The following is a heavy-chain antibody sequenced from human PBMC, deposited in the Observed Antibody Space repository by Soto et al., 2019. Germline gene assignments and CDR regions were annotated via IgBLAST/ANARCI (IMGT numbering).Heavy chain of an antibody. CDR3: AKGSGIRYFSAYNGSLP. V-gene: IGHV3-23*01. CDR1: GFTFSRYA. J-gene: IGHJ5*02. CDR2: IRGSGGST. D-gene: IGHD3-9*01. Sequence: PGRSLRLSCAASGFTFSRYARSWVRQAQAKELEWVSAIRGSGGSTYYADSVKGRFTISRDNSKNTLYLQMNSRRAEDTALYYCAKGSGIRYFSAYNGSLPWGQGP.